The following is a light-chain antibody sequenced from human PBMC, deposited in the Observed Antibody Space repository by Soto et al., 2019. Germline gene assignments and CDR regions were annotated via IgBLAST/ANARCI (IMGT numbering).Light chain of an antibody. CDR3: LQYDSSPYT. Sequence: EIVLTQSPGTLSLSPGERATLSCRASQSVSSSYVAWYQQKPGQAPRPLIYGASSRSTGIPDRFSGSGSGTAFTLTISSLEPEDFSVYYCLQYDSSPYTFGQGTKLEIK. CDR1: QSVSSSY. V-gene: IGKV3-20*01. CDR2: GAS. J-gene: IGKJ2*01.